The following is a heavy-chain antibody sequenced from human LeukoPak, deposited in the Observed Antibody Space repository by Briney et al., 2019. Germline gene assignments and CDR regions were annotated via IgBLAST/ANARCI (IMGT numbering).Heavy chain of an antibody. Sequence: GGSLGLSCAVSGITLSNYGMSWVRQAPGKGLEWVAGISGSGGSTNYADSVKGRFTISRDSPKNTLYLQMNSLRAEDTAVYFCAKRGVVIRVILVGFHKEAYYFDSWGQGALVTVSS. CDR3: AKRGVVIRVILVGFHKEAYYFDS. D-gene: IGHD3-22*01. V-gene: IGHV3-23*01. J-gene: IGHJ4*02. CDR1: GITLSNYG. CDR2: ISGSGGST.